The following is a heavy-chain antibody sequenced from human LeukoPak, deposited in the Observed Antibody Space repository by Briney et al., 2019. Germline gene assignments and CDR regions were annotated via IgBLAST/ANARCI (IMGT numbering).Heavy chain of an antibody. CDR3: ARGRVTTIANYYYYIDV. CDR2: TYYRSKWDN. D-gene: IGHD4-17*01. V-gene: IGHV6-1*01. J-gene: IGHJ6*03. Sequence: SQTLSLTCATSGDSVSRNSAAWTWIRQSPSRGLVLMGRTYYRSKWDNDYAVSVKSRITINPDTSKNQFSLQLNSVTPEDTAVYYCARGRVTTIANYYYYIDVWGKGTTVTVSS. CDR1: GDSVSRNSAA.